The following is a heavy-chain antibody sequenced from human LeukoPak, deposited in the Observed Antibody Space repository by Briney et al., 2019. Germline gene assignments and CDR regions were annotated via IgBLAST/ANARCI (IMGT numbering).Heavy chain of an antibody. J-gene: IGHJ4*02. CDR3: ARDIPLGETRYYFDY. D-gene: IGHD3-16*01. Sequence: GGSLRLSCAASGFTSSSYSMNWVRQAPGKGLEWVSYISSSSSTIYYADSVKGRFTISRDNAKNSLYLQMNSLRDEDTAVYYCARDIPLGETRYYFDYWGQGTLVTVSS. CDR1: GFTSSSYS. CDR2: ISSSSSTI. V-gene: IGHV3-48*02.